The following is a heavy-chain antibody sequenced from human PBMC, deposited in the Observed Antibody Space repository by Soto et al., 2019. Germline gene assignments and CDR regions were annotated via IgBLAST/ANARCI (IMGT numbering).Heavy chain of an antibody. CDR2: VYHSGSS. Sequence: SETLSLTCSVFGGSVSTGDFYWSWIRQTPGKGLEWIGEVYHSGSSNYNPSLKSRVTISVDTSKNQFSLKLSSVTAADTAVYYCARGLVGDGYNIYYFDYWGQGTLVTVSS. CDR3: ARGLVGDGYNIYYFDY. V-gene: IGHV4-61*08. J-gene: IGHJ4*02. CDR1: GGSVSTGDFY. D-gene: IGHD5-12*01.